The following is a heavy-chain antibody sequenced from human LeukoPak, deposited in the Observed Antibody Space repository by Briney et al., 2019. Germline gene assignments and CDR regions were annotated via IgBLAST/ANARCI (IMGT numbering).Heavy chain of an antibody. J-gene: IGHJ3*02. CDR3: ARGRGGYGSSGYYTGLGAFDI. CDR1: GFTFDDYG. Sequence: GGSLRLSCAASGFTFDDYGMSWVRQAPGKGLEWVSGINWNGGRTGYADSVKGRFTISRDNAKNSLYLQMNSLRAEDTALYYCARGRGGYGSSGYYTGLGAFDIWGHGTMVTVSS. CDR2: INWNGGRT. V-gene: IGHV3-20*04. D-gene: IGHD3-22*01.